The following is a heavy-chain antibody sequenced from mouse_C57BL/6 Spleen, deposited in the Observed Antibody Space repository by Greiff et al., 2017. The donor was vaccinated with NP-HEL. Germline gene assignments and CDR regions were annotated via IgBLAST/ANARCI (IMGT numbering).Heavy chain of an antibody. V-gene: IGHV14-4*01. J-gene: IGHJ3*01. Sequence: VQLQQSGAELVRPGASVKLSCTASGFNIKDDYMHWVKQRPEQGLEWIGWIDPENGDTEYASKFQGKATITADTSSNTAYLQLSSLTSEDTAVYYCTTIYYDYDDGGRFAYWGQGTLVTVSA. CDR1: GFNIKDDY. D-gene: IGHD2-4*01. CDR3: TTIYYDYDDGGRFAY. CDR2: IDPENGDT.